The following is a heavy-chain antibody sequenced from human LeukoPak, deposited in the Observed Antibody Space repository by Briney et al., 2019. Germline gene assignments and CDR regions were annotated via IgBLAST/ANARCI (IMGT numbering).Heavy chain of an antibody. J-gene: IGHJ4*02. Sequence: AASVKVSCKASGYTFTSYGISWVRQAPGQGLEWMGWISAYNGNTNYAQKLQGRVTMTTDTSTSTAYMELRSLRSDDTAVYYCARDGWDIVVVPAAKEAGDYWGQGTLVTVSS. CDR2: ISAYNGNT. CDR3: ARDGWDIVVVPAAKEAGDY. D-gene: IGHD2-2*01. V-gene: IGHV1-18*01. CDR1: GYTFTSYG.